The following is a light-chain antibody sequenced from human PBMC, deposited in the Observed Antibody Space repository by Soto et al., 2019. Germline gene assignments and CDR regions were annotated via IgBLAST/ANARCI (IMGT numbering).Light chain of an antibody. CDR2: EVS. V-gene: IGLV2-14*01. J-gene: IGLJ1*01. CDR3: SAYVGARSYV. Sequence: QSVLTQPASVSGSPGQSITISCTGTSSDVGGYNYVSWYQQHPGKAPKLMIYEVSNRPSGVSNRFSGSKSGNTASLTISGLQAEDEAEYYCSAYVGARSYVFGPGTKVTVL. CDR1: SSDVGGYNY.